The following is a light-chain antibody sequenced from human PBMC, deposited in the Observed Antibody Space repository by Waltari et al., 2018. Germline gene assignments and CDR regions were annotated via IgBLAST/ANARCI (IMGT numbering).Light chain of an antibody. CDR1: QNINRF. CDR2: IAS. J-gene: IGKJ2*01. Sequence: DIQMTQSPSSLSASVGDRVTITCRTSQNINRFLNWYQHKPVEAPKLLIYIASSMQGGVPSRFSGSGSGTEFSLTISSLQPEDFATYYCQQSYSIPFTFGQGTKVEIK. CDR3: QQSYSIPFT. V-gene: IGKV1-39*01.